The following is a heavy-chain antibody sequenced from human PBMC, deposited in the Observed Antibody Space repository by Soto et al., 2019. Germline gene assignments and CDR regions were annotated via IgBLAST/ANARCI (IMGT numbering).Heavy chain of an antibody. J-gene: IGHJ6*02. D-gene: IGHD5-12*01. CDR3: ARSRRDGYNHYYYGMDV. Sequence: QVQLVESGGGVVQPGRSLRLSCAASGFTFSSYAMHWVRQAPGKGLEWVAVISYDGSNKYYADSVKGRFTISRDNSKNXXYLQMNSLRAEDTAVYYCARSRRDGYNHYYYGMDVWGQGTTVTVSS. CDR2: ISYDGSNK. CDR1: GFTFSSYA. V-gene: IGHV3-30-3*01.